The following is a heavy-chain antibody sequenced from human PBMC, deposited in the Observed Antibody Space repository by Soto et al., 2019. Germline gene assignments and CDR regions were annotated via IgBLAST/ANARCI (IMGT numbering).Heavy chain of an antibody. Sequence: QVQLQESGPGLVKPSGTLSLTCAVSGGSISTSNWWSWVRQPPGKGLEWIGEVYRTGSTNYNPSLESRLTISVDKSKHQSSPKLTSVTAADTAVYYCARARATIAAAAIFDCWGQGTLVTVSS. D-gene: IGHD6-13*01. CDR1: GGSISTSNW. V-gene: IGHV4-4*02. CDR2: VYRTGST. CDR3: ARARATIAAAAIFDC. J-gene: IGHJ4*02.